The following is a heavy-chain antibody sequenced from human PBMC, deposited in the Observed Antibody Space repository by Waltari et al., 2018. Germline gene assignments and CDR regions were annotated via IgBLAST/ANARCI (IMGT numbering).Heavy chain of an antibody. CDR2: ISAYNGNT. J-gene: IGHJ6*02. D-gene: IGHD2-15*01. Sequence: QVQLVQSGAEVKKPGASVKVSCKASGYTFTSYGISWVRQAPGQGLEWMGWISAYNGNTNYAQKLHGRVTMTTDTSTSTAYMELRSLRSDDTAVYYCARDQGMVVEGDYYYYYGMDVWGQGTTVTVSS. CDR1: GYTFTSYG. CDR3: ARDQGMVVEGDYYYYYGMDV. V-gene: IGHV1-18*01.